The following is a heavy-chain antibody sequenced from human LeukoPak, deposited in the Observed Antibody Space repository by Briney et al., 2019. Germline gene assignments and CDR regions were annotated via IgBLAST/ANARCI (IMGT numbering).Heavy chain of an antibody. Sequence: SETLSLTCTVSGGSISSSSYYWGWIRQPPGKGLEWIGSIYYSGSTYYNPSLKSRVTISVDTSKNQFSLKLSSVTAADTAVYYCARDGGYCSGGSCYPGSNWFDPWGQGTLVTVSS. J-gene: IGHJ5*02. D-gene: IGHD2-15*01. V-gene: IGHV4-39*07. CDR3: ARDGGYCSGGSCYPGSNWFDP. CDR1: GGSISSSSYY. CDR2: IYYSGST.